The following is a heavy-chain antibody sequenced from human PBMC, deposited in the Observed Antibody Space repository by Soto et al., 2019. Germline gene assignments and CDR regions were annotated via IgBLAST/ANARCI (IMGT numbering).Heavy chain of an antibody. CDR2: INAGNGNA. V-gene: IGHV1-3*01. CDR3: ARGGSLYWYFDL. D-gene: IGHD1-26*01. CDR1: GYTFTSYA. Sequence: ASVKVSCKASGYTFTSYAMHWVRQAPGQRLEWMGWINAGNGNAKYSQKFQGRVTITRDTSASTAYMELSSLRSEDTAVYYCARGGSLYWYFDLWGRGTLVTVS. J-gene: IGHJ2*01.